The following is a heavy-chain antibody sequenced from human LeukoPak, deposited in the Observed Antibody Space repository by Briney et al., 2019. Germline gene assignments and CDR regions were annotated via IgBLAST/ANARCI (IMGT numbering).Heavy chain of an antibody. CDR2: IYTSGST. CDR3: ARDTYYYDSSGYSLFDY. V-gene: IGHV4-4*07. D-gene: IGHD3-22*01. J-gene: IGHJ4*02. Sequence: PSETLSLTCTVSGGCISSYYWSWIRQPAGKGLECIGRIYTSGSTNYNPSLKSRVTMSVDTSKNQFSLKLSSVTAADTAVYYCARDTYYYDSSGYSLFDYWGQGTLVTVSS. CDR1: GGCISSYY.